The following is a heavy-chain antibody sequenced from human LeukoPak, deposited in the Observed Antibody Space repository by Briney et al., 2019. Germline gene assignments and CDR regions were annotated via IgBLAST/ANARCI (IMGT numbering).Heavy chain of an antibody. V-gene: IGHV3-48*04. CDR1: GFTFSSFF. CDR3: ARDKSNKGHDC. J-gene: IGHJ4*02. Sequence: GGSLRLSCAASGFTFSSFFMTWVRQAPGKGLEWVSYVSNGGSSSILYADSVKGRFTVFRDYAKNSLYLQMNSLRADDTGVYYCARDKSNKGHDCWGQGTLVTVSS. CDR2: VSNGGSSSI.